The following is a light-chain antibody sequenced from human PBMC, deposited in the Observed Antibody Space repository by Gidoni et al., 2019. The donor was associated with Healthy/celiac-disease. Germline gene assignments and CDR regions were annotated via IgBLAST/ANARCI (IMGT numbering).Light chain of an antibody. Sequence: QSVLTQPPSASGTPGQRVTISCSGSSSNIGSNTVNWYQQLHGTAPKLLIYSNNQRPSGVPDRFSGSKSGTSASLAISGLQSEDEADYYCAAWDDSLNGRVFGGGTKLTVL. V-gene: IGLV1-44*01. CDR3: AAWDDSLNGRV. CDR1: SSNIGSNT. J-gene: IGLJ2*01. CDR2: SNN.